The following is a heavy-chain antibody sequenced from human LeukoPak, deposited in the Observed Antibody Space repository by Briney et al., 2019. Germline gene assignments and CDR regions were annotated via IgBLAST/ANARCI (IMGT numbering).Heavy chain of an antibody. D-gene: IGHD2-15*01. J-gene: IGHJ4*02. Sequence: KTGGSLRLSCAASGFTFSDYYMSWIRQAPGKGLEWVSYISSSGSTIYYADSVKGRFTISRDNAKNSLYLQMNSLRAEDTAVYYCAKTHCSGGSCYSYYFDYWGQGALVTVSS. CDR3: AKTHCSGGSCYSYYFDY. CDR2: ISSSGSTI. V-gene: IGHV3-11*01. CDR1: GFTFSDYY.